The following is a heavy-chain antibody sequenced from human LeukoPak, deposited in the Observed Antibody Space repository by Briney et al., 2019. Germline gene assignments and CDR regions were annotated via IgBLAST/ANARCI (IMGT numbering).Heavy chain of an antibody. J-gene: IGHJ4*02. CDR2: ISGSGGNT. V-gene: IGHV3-23*01. CDR1: GFTFSSYA. Sequence: GGSLRLSCAASGFTFSSYAMSWVRQAQGKGLEWVSGISGSGGNTYYADSVKGRFTISRDNSKKTLYLQMNSLRAEDTAVYYCAKDQYGGNPQYYFDYWGQGTLVTVSS. D-gene: IGHD4-23*01. CDR3: AKDQYGGNPQYYFDY.